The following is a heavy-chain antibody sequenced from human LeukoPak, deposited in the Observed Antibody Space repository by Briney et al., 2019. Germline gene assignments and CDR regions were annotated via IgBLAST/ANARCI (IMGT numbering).Heavy chain of an antibody. CDR2: IYPGDSDT. CDR1: GYSFTSYW. CDR3: ARRPHYYGSGSYYRDAFDI. J-gene: IGHJ3*02. D-gene: IGHD3-10*01. V-gene: IGHV5-51*01. Sequence: GESLKISCKGSGYSFTSYWIGWVRQMPGKGLECMGIIYPGDSDTRYSPSFQGQVTISADKSISTAYLQWSSLTASDTAMYYCARRPHYYGSGSYYRDAFDIWGQGTMVTVSS.